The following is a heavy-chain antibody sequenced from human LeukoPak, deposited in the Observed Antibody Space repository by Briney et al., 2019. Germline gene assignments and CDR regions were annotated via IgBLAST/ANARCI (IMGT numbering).Heavy chain of an antibody. CDR2: INQDGSAE. CDR1: GFSFSIHW. D-gene: IGHD3-3*01. J-gene: IGHJ4*02. Sequence: GGSLRLSCAASGFSFSIHWMSWVRQAPGQGLEWVANINQDGSAEYYVDSVQGRFTISRDNAKNSLFLQVNSLRAEDTAVYYCARSPGVGTVDYWGQGTVVTVSS. V-gene: IGHV3-7*01. CDR3: ARSPGVGTVDY.